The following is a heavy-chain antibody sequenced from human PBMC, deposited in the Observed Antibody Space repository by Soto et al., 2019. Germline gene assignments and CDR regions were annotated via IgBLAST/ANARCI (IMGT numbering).Heavy chain of an antibody. D-gene: IGHD1-26*01. CDR1: GGTFSSFT. V-gene: IGHV1-69*01. CDR3: ANHRRADWESYYYYAMDD. CDR2: IIPIYGTA. J-gene: IGHJ6*02. Sequence: QVQLVQSGAEVKKPGSSVKGSCKASGGTFSSFTISWVRQAPGQGLEWMGGIIPIYGTANYAQNFQGRVKITADASTRTAYMELRSLRSEATSVYYCANHRRADWESYYYYAMDDWGQGNTVNVYS.